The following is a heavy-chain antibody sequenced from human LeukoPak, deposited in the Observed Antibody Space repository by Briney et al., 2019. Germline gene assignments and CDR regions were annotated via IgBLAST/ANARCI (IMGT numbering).Heavy chain of an antibody. CDR3: ARHYYGSGYYFDY. CDR1: GGSFSGYY. Sequence: PSQTLSLTCAVYGGSFSGYYWSWIRQPPGKGLEWIGEINHSGSTNYNPSLKSRVTIPVDTSKNQFSLKLSSVTAADTAVYYCARHYYGSGYYFDYWGKGTLVTVSS. V-gene: IGHV4-34*01. D-gene: IGHD3-10*01. CDR2: INHSGST. J-gene: IGHJ4*02.